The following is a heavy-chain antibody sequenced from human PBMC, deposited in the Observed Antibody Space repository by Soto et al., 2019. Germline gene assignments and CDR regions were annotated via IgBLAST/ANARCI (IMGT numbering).Heavy chain of an antibody. CDR3: VKEFGVAGSSYESFFDS. CDR2: VSYDGGTK. CDR1: GFTLSSHG. J-gene: IGHJ5*01. Sequence: PGGSLRLSCAASGFTLSSHGMQWVRQAPGKGLEWVAVVSYDGGTKYYADSVKGRFTISRDNSKNTLYLQMNSLRAEDTAVYYCVKEFGVAGSSYESFFDSWGQGTLVTVSS. D-gene: IGHD5-18*01. V-gene: IGHV3-30*18.